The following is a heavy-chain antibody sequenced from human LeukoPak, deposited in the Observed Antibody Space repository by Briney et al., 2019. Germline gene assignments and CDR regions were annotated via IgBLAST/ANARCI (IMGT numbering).Heavy chain of an antibody. Sequence: GGSLRLSCAASGFTFSSCGMHWVRQAPGKGLEGVAVISYDGSKKYYADSVKGRFTISRDNYKSTLYLQMNSLRTEDTAVYYCAKDHGHFDYWGQGTLVTVTS. J-gene: IGHJ4*02. CDR1: GFTFSSCG. CDR3: AKDHGHFDY. CDR2: ISYDGSKK. D-gene: IGHD3/OR15-3a*01. V-gene: IGHV3-30*18.